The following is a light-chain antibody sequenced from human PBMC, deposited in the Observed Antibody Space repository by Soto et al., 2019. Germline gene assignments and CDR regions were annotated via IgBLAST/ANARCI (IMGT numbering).Light chain of an antibody. CDR3: QQYDSSPPGYT. CDR1: QSVSSTY. Sequence: EIVLTQSPGTLSLSPGERATLSCRASQSVSSTYLAWYQQKPGQAPRLLVYGASSRATGIPDRFSGSASGADFPLTISRLEPEDFAVYYCQQYDSSPPGYTFGQGTKLEIK. CDR2: GAS. J-gene: IGKJ2*01. V-gene: IGKV3-20*01.